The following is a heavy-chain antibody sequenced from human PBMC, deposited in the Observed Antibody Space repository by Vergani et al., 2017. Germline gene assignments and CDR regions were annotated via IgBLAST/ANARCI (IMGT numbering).Heavy chain of an antibody. D-gene: IGHD2-15*01. CDR1: GGSFSGYY. V-gene: IGHV4-34*01. Sequence: QVQLQQWGAGLLKPSETLSLTCAVYGGSFSGYYWSWIRQPPGKGLEWIGEINHSGSTNYNPSLKSRVTISVDTAKNQFSLQLSSVTAADTAVYYCARGSGIGDCSGGSCYSSRLFDPWGQGTLVTVSS. CDR3: ARGSGIGDCSGGSCYSSRLFDP. J-gene: IGHJ5*02. CDR2: INHSGST.